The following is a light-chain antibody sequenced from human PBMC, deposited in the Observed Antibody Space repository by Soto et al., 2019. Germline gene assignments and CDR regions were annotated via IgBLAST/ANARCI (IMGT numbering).Light chain of an antibody. J-gene: IGKJ1*01. CDR3: QQFSSTPWT. CDR1: QSVSSTY. V-gene: IGKV3-20*01. Sequence: EIVLTQSPGTLSLSPGERATLSCRASQSVSSTYLAWYQQKPGRAPRLLIYDASSRATGIPDRFSGSGSGTDFTLTISRLEPEDFAMYYCQQFSSTPWTLGKGTKVEIK. CDR2: DAS.